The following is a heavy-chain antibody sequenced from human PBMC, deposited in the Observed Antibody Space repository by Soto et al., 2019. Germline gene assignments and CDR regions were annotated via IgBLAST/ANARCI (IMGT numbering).Heavy chain of an antibody. V-gene: IGHV1-18*01. CDR3: ARGRDDSRWSSAEYVQH. J-gene: IGHJ1*01. CDR2: ISGYNGNT. CDR1: GYTFTSYG. Sequence: ASVKVSCKASGYTFTSYGINWVRQAPGQGLEWMGWISGYNGNTNSAQNFQGRVSMTTDTSTSTAYMELRSLRSDDTAVYFCARGRDDSRWSSAEYVQHWGQGTLVTVSS. D-gene: IGHD6-13*01.